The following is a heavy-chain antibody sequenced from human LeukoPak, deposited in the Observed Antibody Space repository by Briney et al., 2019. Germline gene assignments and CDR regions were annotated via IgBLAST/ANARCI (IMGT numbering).Heavy chain of an antibody. J-gene: IGHJ5*02. CDR1: GYSISSGYY. V-gene: IGHV4-38-2*02. D-gene: IGHD2-21*01. CDR2: IYHSGST. CDR3: ARDLAYCGGDCYS. Sequence: SETLSLTCTVSGYSISSGYYWGWIRQPPGKGLEWIGSIYHSGSTYYNPSLKSRVTISVDTSMNQFSLKLSSVTAADTAVYYCARDLAYCGGDCYSWGQGTLVTVSS.